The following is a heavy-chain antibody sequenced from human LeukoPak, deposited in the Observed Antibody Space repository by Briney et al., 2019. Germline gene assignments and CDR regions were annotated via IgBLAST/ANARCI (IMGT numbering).Heavy chain of an antibody. V-gene: IGHV4-59*01. J-gene: IGHJ4*02. D-gene: IGHD4-11*01. CDR2: IYYSGRT. CDR1: GGSISSDY. Sequence: SETLSLTCTVSGGSISSDYWSWIRQPPGKGLEWIGYIYYSGRTYYNPSLKSRITISVDTSKNQFSLKLSSVTAEGTAVYYCARGFYSPHYWGQGTLVSVSS. CDR3: ARGFYSPHY.